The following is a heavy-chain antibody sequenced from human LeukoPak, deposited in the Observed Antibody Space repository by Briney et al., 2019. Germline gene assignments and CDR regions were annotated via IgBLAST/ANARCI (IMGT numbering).Heavy chain of an antibody. V-gene: IGHV1-18*01. Sequence: GASVKVSCKASGYTFTSYAFSWVRQTPGQGLEWMGWISAYNGNTNYAQKLQGRVTMTMDPSISTAYMELSSLRSEDTAVYYCARRSDDYDSSAYYHWGQGTLVTVSS. CDR2: ISAYNGNT. D-gene: IGHD3-22*01. CDR1: GYTFTSYA. CDR3: ARRSDDYDSSAYYH. J-gene: IGHJ4*02.